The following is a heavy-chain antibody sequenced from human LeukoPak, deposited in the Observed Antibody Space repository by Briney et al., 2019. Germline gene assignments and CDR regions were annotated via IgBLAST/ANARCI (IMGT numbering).Heavy chain of an antibody. J-gene: IGHJ5*02. V-gene: IGHV4-59*08. CDR1: GGSISSYY. Sequence: SETLSLTCSVSGGSISSYYWSWIRQPPGKGLEWIGYIYYSGSTNYNPSLKSRVTISVDTSKNQFSLKLSSVTAADTAVYYCARRDKSGNWFDPWGQGTLVTVSS. CDR2: IYYSGST. CDR3: ARRDKSGNWFDP. D-gene: IGHD3-3*01.